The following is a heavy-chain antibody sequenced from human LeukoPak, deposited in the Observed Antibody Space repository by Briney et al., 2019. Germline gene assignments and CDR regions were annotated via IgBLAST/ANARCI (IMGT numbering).Heavy chain of an antibody. V-gene: IGHV4-30-4*08. D-gene: IGHD2-21*02. J-gene: IGHJ4*02. CDR3: ARGIVVVTGTFDY. Sequence: LRLSCAASGFTVSSNYMSWVRQPPGKGLEWIGYIYYSGSTYYNPSLKSRVTISVDTSKNQFSLKLSSVTAADTAVYYCARGIVVVTGTFDYWGQGTLVTVSS. CDR1: GFTVSSNY. CDR2: IYYSGST.